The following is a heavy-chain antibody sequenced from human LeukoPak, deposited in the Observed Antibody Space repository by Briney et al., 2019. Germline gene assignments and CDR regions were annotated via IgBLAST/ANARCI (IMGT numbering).Heavy chain of an antibody. CDR1: GGSISSYY. D-gene: IGHD5-12*01. V-gene: IGHV4-59*01. CDR2: IYYSGST. J-gene: IGHJ4*02. CDR3: ARESGYDRDFDY. Sequence: SETLSLTCTVSGGSISSYYWSWIRQPPGKGLEWIGYIYYSGSTNYNPSLKSRVTVSVDTSKNQFSPKLSSVTAADTAVYYCARESGYDRDFDYWGQGTLVTVSS.